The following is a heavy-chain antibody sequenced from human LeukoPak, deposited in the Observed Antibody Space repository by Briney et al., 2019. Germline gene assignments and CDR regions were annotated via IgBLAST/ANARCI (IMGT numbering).Heavy chain of an antibody. CDR1: GFTFRSFS. V-gene: IGHV3-21*06. D-gene: IGHD6-13*01. CDR2: ISSTSNHK. J-gene: IGHJ3*02. CDR3: ATRVTADSYDASDI. Sequence: GGSLRLSCAASGFTFRSFSMTWVRQAPGKGLEWVASISSTSNHKYHVDSVKGRFTISRDNDKNSLYLQMNSLRAEDTALYYCATRVTADSYDASDIWGQGTMVTVSS.